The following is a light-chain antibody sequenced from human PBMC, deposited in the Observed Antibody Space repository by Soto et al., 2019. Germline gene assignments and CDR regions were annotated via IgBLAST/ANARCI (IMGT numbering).Light chain of an antibody. Sequence: EIVMTQSPATLSVSPGERATLSCRASQTVSNNLAWYQQKPGQAPRLLIFDASTRATGIPARFSGSGSGTEFTLAISSLQSEDSAVYYCQQYNNWPRTFGQGTKVEIK. CDR3: QQYNNWPRT. J-gene: IGKJ1*01. V-gene: IGKV3-15*01. CDR2: DAS. CDR1: QTVSNN.